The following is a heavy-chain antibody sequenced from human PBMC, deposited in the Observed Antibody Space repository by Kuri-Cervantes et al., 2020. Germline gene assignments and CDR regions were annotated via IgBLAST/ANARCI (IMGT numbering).Heavy chain of an antibody. Sequence: GGSLRLSCAASGFTVSSNYMSWVRQAPGKGLEWVSVIYSGGSTYYADSVKGRFTISRDNSKNTLYLQMNRLRSDDTAVYYCARRIPPYYYDSSGLDDAFDIWGQGTMVTVSS. CDR3: ARRIPPYYYDSSGLDDAFDI. D-gene: IGHD3-22*01. V-gene: IGHV3-53*05. CDR2: IYSGGST. CDR1: GFTVSSNY. J-gene: IGHJ3*02.